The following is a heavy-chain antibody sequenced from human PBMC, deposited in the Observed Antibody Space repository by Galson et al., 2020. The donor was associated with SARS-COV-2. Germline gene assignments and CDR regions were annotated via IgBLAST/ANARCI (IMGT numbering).Heavy chain of an antibody. CDR3: ARGHMKYSSSWNFDY. CDR2: ISRSSSYI. J-gene: IGHJ4*02. D-gene: IGHD6-13*01. CDR1: GFTFNSYS. V-gene: IGHV3-21*01. Sequence: GGSLRLSCAVSGFTFNSYSMNWVRQPPGKGLEWVSSISRSSSYIYNPDSVKRRFTISRDNAKKSLYLQMNSLRAEDTAVYYCARGHMKYSSSWNFDYWGQGTLVTVSS.